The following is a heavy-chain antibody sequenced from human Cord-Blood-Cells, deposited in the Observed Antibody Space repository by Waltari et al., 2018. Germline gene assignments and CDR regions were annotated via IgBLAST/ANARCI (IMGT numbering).Heavy chain of an antibody. V-gene: IGHV3-23*04. Sequence: EVQLVESGGGLVQPGGSLRLSCAASGFTFSSYAMSWVRPAPGKGLEWGAAISGSGGSTYYADSVKGRLTISRDNSKNTLYLQMNSLRAEDTAVYYCAKLRRAAMDAFDIWGQGTMVTVSS. CDR1: GFTFSSYA. CDR3: AKLRRAAMDAFDI. J-gene: IGHJ3*02. CDR2: ISGSGGST.